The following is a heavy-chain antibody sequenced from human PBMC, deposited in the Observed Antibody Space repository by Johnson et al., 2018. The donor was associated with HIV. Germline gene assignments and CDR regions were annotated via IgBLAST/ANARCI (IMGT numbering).Heavy chain of an antibody. J-gene: IGHJ3*02. CDR3: ARGRGALDI. V-gene: IGHV3-7*04. D-gene: IGHD3-16*01. CDR1: GFSFSNYW. Sequence: VQLVESGGGLVQPGGSLRLSCAASGFSFSNYWMTWVRQAPGKGLEWVANIKQDGSEQYYVDSVKDRLTISRDNGKNSLYRQMNSLRAEDTAVYYCARGRGALDIWGQGTVVTISS. CDR2: IKQDGSEQ.